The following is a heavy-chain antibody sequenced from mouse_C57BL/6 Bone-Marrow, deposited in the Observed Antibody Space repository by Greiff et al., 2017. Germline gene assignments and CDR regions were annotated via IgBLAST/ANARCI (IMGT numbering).Heavy chain of an antibody. Sequence: VKSVVSGGGLVKPGGSLKLSCAASGFTFSSYAMSWVRQTPEKRLEWVATISDGGSYTYYPDNVKGRFTISRDNAKNNLYLQMSHLKSENTAIYYCARERATTVFWGQRTSVTVSS. J-gene: IGHJ4*01. D-gene: IGHD3-1*01. CDR2: ISDGGSYT. CDR1: GFTFSSYA. CDR3: ARERATTVF. V-gene: IGHV5-4*01.